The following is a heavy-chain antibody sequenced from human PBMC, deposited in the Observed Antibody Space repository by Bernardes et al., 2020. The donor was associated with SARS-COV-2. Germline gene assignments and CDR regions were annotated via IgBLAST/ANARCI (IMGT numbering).Heavy chain of an antibody. CDR2: IKQDGTEK. J-gene: IGHJ5*02. CDR3: ARDRAVNWFDP. V-gene: IGHV3-7*01. Sequence: VGSLRLSCAASQFIFSTYWMSWVRQAPGKGLEWVANIKQDGTEKYYVDSVKGRFTISRDNAKNSLYLQMNSLRAEDTAVYFCARDRAVNWFDPWGQGTLVTVSS. CDR1: QFIFSTYW. D-gene: IGHD3-10*01.